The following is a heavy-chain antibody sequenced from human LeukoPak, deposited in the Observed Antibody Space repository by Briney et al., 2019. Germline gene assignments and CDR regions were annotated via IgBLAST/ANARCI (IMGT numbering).Heavy chain of an antibody. Sequence: ASVKVSCKVSGYTLTELSMHWVRQAPRKGLEWMGGFDPEDGETIYAQKFQGRVTMTEDTSTDTAYMELSSLRSEDTAVYYCATWGQTPGGAFDIWGQGTMVTVSS. CDR1: GYTLTELS. J-gene: IGHJ3*02. D-gene: IGHD3-10*01. CDR3: ATWGQTPGGAFDI. CDR2: FDPEDGET. V-gene: IGHV1-24*01.